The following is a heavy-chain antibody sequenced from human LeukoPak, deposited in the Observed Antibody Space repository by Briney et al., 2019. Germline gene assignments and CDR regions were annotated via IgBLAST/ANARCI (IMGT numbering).Heavy chain of an antibody. CDR3: ARESDYYYGMDV. CDR2: IYYSGST. V-gene: IGHV4-59*01. J-gene: IGHJ6*02. CDR1: GGYISSYY. Sequence: PSETLSLTCTVSGGYISSYYWSWIRQPPGKGLEWIGYIYYSGSTNYNPSLKSRVTISVDTSKNQFSLKLSSATAADTAVYYCARESDYYYGMDVWGQGTTVTVSS.